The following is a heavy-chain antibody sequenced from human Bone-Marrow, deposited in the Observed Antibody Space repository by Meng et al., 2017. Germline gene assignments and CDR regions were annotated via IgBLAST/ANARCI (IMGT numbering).Heavy chain of an antibody. CDR2: INPSGST. V-gene: IGHV4-34*01. D-gene: IGHD5-12*01. Sequence: QVHTHPLGRVLFKPSASLSLTVAVYVGSFVGYYGSWIRQPPGKWLEWIGEINPSGSTNYNPSLKSRVTISVETSKNQFSLKLSSVTAADTAVYYCARAKRIYSGYGWWFDPWGQGTLVTVSS. CDR1: VGSFVGYY. J-gene: IGHJ5*02. CDR3: ARAKRIYSGYGWWFDP.